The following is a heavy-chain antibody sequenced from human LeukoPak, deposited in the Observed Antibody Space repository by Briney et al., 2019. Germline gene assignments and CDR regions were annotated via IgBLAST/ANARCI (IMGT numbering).Heavy chain of an antibody. Sequence: GGSLRLSCAASGFTVSSNYMSWVRQAPGKGLEWVSVIYSGGSTYYADSVKGRFTISRDNSKNTLYLQMNSLRAEDTAVYYCASEAKSYYGSGSYYTDYWGQGTLVTVSS. CDR1: GFTVSSNY. CDR3: ASEAKSYYGSGSYYTDY. D-gene: IGHD3-10*01. CDR2: IYSGGST. J-gene: IGHJ4*02. V-gene: IGHV3-66*01.